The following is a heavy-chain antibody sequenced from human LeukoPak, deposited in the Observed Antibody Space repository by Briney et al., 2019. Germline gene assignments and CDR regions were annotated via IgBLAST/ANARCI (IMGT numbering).Heavy chain of an antibody. CDR3: ARCSPGDSSNFYAVLQY. V-gene: IGHV1-69*06. Sequence: GASVKVSCKASGYSFTGHYIHWVRQAPGQGLEWLGGIIPVFGTTTYAQKFQAKVTMTADKSTNTAYLEISSLTSDDTAVYYCARCSPGDSSNFYAVLQYWGQGTQVTVST. J-gene: IGHJ4*02. CDR2: IIPVFGTT. CDR1: GYSFTGHY. D-gene: IGHD3-22*01.